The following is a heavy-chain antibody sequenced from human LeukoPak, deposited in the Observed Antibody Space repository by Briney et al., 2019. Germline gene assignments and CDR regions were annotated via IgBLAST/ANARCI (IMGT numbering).Heavy chain of an antibody. Sequence: PSETLSLTCTVSGGSISSYYWSWIRQPPGKGLEWIGYIYYSGSTNYNPSLKSRVTISVDTSKNQFSLKLSSVTAADTAVYYCARAGRCSSTSCYYDAFDIWGQGTMVTVSS. D-gene: IGHD2-2*01. J-gene: IGHJ3*02. CDR2: IYYSGST. CDR3: ARAGRCSSTSCYYDAFDI. CDR1: GGSISSYY. V-gene: IGHV4-59*01.